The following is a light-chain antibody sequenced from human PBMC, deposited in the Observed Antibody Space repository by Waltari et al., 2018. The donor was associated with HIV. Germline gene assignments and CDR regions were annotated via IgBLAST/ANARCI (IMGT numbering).Light chain of an antibody. Sequence: SSELTQPSSVSVSPGQTVKITCSGAASTGNYGYWFQQKSGQAPLLVIYEDSKRPSGIPGRFSGSTSGTTATLTISGAQVDDEGDCYCYSTDSAGTLVVFGGGTKLTVL. V-gene: IGLV3-10*01. CDR1: ASTGNY. J-gene: IGLJ2*01. CDR3: YSTDSAGTLVV. CDR2: EDS.